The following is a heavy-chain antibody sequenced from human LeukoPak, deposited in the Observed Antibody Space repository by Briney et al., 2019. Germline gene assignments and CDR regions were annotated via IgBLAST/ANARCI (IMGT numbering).Heavy chain of an antibody. Sequence: SETLSLTCSVSGDSISGFHWNWIRQPAGKGLEWVGRIYSSGSTEYNPSLQSRVTISVDTSKNQFSLKLSSVTAADTAVYYCARGRYCSSTSCYNNWFDPWGQGTLVTVSS. V-gene: IGHV4-4*07. CDR2: IYSSGST. CDR1: GDSISGFH. CDR3: ARGRYCSSTSCYNNWFDP. D-gene: IGHD2-2*02. J-gene: IGHJ5*02.